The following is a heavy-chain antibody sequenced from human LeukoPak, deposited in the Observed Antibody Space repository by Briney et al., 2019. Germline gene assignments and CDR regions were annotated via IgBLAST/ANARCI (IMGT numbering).Heavy chain of an antibody. V-gene: IGHV4-39*01. J-gene: IGHJ4*02. CDR2: IYYSGST. Sequence: PSETLSLTCTVSGGSISSSSYYWGWIRQPPGKGLEWIGSIYYSGSTYYNPSLKSRVTISVDTSKNQFSLKLSSVTAADTAVYYCARGLASTVGFDYWGQGTLVTVSS. CDR1: GGSISSSSYY. CDR3: ARGLASTVGFDY. D-gene: IGHD4-17*01.